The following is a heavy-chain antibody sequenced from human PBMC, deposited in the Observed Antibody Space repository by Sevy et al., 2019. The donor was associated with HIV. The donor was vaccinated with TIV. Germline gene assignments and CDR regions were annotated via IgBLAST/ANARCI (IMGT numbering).Heavy chain of an antibody. CDR1: GFTFSKAW. CDR3: TTDDYYDSSGYHAAFDC. V-gene: IGHV3-15*01. CDR2: IKSITDGGTT. D-gene: IGHD3-22*01. Sequence: GGSLRLSCAVSGFTFSKAWMSWVRQAPGKGLEWVGRIKSITDGGTTDYAEPVKGRLTISRDDSKNMLYLQMNSLKTEDTAIYYCTTDDYYDSSGYHAAFDCWGQGTLVTVSS. J-gene: IGHJ4*02.